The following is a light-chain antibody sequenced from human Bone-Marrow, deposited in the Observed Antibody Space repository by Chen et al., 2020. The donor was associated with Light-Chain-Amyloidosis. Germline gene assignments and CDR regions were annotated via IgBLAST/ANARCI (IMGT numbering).Light chain of an antibody. J-gene: IGLJ2*01. CDR1: ELPTKY. V-gene: IGLV3-25*03. CDR2: RDA. CDR3: QSADSSGTYEVI. Sequence: SSELTQTPSVSASPGQTARITSSGDELPTKYAYWYQQKLGQAPVLVIHRDAERPSGISERFSGSSSGTTATLTISGVQAEDEADYYCQSADSSGTYEVIFGGGTKLTVL.